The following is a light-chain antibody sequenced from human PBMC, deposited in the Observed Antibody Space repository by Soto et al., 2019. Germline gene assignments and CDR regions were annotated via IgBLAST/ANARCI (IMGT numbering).Light chain of an antibody. V-gene: IGKV1-39*01. J-gene: IGKJ3*01. CDR3: QQSYTTPFT. Sequence: DIQMTQSPSSLSASVGDRVTITCRASQSISNYLNWYQQKPGKAPKLLIYAASSLQSGAPSRFSGSGSGTDVTLSIGSLQPEDFATYYCQQSYTTPFTFGPGTKVGIK. CDR2: AAS. CDR1: QSISNY.